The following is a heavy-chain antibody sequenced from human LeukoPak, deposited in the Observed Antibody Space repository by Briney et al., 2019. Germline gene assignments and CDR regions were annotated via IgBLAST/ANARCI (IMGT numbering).Heavy chain of an antibody. CDR1: GYTFTDYY. D-gene: IGHD6-19*01. CDR2: VDPEDGET. CDR3: ATDTIRPIAVAGTGD. Sequence: ASVKVSCKVSGYTFTDYYMHWVQQAPGKGLEWMGLVDPEDGETIYAEKFQGRVTITADTSTGTAYMELSSLRSEDTAVYYCATDTIRPIAVAGTGDWGQGTLVTVSS. V-gene: IGHV1-69-2*01. J-gene: IGHJ4*02.